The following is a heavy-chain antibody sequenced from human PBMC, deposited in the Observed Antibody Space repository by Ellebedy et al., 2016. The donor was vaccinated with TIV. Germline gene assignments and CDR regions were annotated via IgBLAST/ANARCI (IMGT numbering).Heavy chain of an antibody. Sequence: MPSETLSLTCSWSGGSISGGFYFWTFIRQPPGKGLEWIGHLSLTGSTYNNPSFESRVSLSLDTSKNQFSLKLSSVTAADTAVYYCAAYYGGRFDYWGQGTLVTVSS. V-gene: IGHV4-30-4*02. J-gene: IGHJ4*02. CDR1: GGSISGGFYF. D-gene: IGHD4-23*01. CDR3: AAYYGGRFDY. CDR2: LSLTGST.